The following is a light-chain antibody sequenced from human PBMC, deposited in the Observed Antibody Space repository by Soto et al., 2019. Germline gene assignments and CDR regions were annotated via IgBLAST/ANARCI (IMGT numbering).Light chain of an antibody. CDR3: QKYNTAPQM. V-gene: IGKV1-27*01. CDR2: AAS. CDR1: QGIIDY. Sequence: DIQMTQSPSSLSASIGDRVSITCRASQGIIDYVAWFQQKAGKPPKLLIYAASTLHPGVPSRFSGSGSGTDFTPTHTSLQLEDVELYYRQKYNTAPQMFAPGTKVKTK. J-gene: IGKJ1*01.